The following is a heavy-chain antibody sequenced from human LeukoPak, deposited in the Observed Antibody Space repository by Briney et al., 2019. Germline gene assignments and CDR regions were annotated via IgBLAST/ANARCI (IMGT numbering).Heavy chain of an antibody. V-gene: IGHV3-48*04. CDR3: AKAPPRLGSSGWYWFDP. CDR2: ISSSGSTI. CDR1: GFTFSSYS. Sequence: SGGSLRLSCAASGFTFSSYSMNWVRQAPGKGLEWVSYISSSGSTIYYADSVKGRFTISRDNAKNSLYLQMNSLRAEDTAVYYCAKAPPRLGSSGWYWFDPWGQGTLVTVSS. D-gene: IGHD6-19*01. J-gene: IGHJ5*02.